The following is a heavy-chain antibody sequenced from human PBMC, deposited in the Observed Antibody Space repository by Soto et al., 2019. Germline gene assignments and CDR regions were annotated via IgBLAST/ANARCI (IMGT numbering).Heavy chain of an antibody. D-gene: IGHD1-26*01. CDR2: IYYSGST. CDR3: ARRGFMGATTIDY. CDR1: GGSISSSSYY. J-gene: IGHJ4*02. Sequence: PSETLSLTCTVSGGSISSSSYYWGWIRQPPGKGLEWIGSIYYSGSTYYNPSLKSRVTISVDTSKNQFSLKLSSVTAADTAVYYCARRGFMGATTIDYWGQGTLVT. V-gene: IGHV4-39*01.